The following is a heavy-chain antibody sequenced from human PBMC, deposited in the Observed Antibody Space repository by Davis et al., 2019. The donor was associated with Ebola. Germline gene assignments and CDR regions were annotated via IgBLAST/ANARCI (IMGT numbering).Heavy chain of an antibody. Sequence: PSETLSLTCAVYGGSFSGYYWSWIRQPPGKGLEWIGEINHSGSTNYNPSLKSRLTISVDTSKNQFSLKLSSVTAADTAVYYCARGGKGHYDFWSGPDGYYMDVWGKGTTVTVSS. J-gene: IGHJ6*03. V-gene: IGHV4-34*01. CDR2: INHSGST. D-gene: IGHD3-3*01. CDR1: GGSFSGYY. CDR3: ARGGKGHYDFWSGPDGYYMDV.